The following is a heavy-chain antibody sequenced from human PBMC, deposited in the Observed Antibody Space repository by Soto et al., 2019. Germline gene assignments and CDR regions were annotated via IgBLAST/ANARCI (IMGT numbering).Heavy chain of an antibody. CDR1: GFTFSRYW. CDR3: ARMGGDGYKFAGRTYHYGVDV. J-gene: IGHJ6*02. CDR2: VNSDGSST. V-gene: IGHV3-74*01. Sequence: GGSLRLSCAASGFTFSRYWMHWVRQAPGKGLVWVSRVNSDGSSTSYADSVKGRFTISRDNAKNTLYLQMNSLRAEDTAVYYCARMGGDGYKFAGRTYHYGVDVWGQGTTVTVSS. D-gene: IGHD5-18*01.